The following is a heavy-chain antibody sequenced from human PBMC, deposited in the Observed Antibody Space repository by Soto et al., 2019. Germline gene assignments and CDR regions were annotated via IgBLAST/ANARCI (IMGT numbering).Heavy chain of an antibody. CDR3: TRVASGY. D-gene: IGHD3-10*01. J-gene: IGHJ4*02. V-gene: IGHV3-48*03. CDR1: GFTFSNYE. CDR2: ISDSGNTK. Sequence: LRLSCAASGFTFSNYEVNWVRQAPGKGLEWVSDISDSGNTKHYADSVKGRFTISRDNAKNSLYLQMNSLRVEETDLYYCTRVASGYWGRGTLVTVSS.